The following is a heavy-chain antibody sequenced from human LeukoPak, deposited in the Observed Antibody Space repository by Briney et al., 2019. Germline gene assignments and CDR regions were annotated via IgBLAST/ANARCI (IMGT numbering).Heavy chain of an antibody. J-gene: IGHJ4*02. D-gene: IGHD3-3*01. CDR2: VSYSGST. CDR3: ARKEWVPYYFDY. CDR1: GDSISNYF. V-gene: IGHV4-59*01. Sequence: PSETLSLTCTVSGDSISNYFWSWLRQPPGKGLEWIGYVSYSGSTNYNPSLKSRVTISVDTSKNQFSLKLTSVTAADTAVYYCARKEWVPYYFDYWGQGTLVTVSS.